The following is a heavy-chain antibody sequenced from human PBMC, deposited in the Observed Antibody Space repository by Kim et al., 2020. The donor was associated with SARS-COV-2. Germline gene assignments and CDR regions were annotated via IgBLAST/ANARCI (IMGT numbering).Heavy chain of an antibody. CDR1: GDSISSGGHY. Sequence: SETLSLTCNVSGDSISSGGHYWSWIRQPAGKGLEWIGRVYSSGSTHYNPSLKSRTTLSLDTSKNQFSLKLTSVTAADTAVYYCARTKYQVTMKVDSYFDFSRQATLLTLSS. CDR2: VYSSGST. D-gene: IGHD3-22*01. CDR3: ARTKYQVTMKVDSYFDF. V-gene: IGHV4-61*02. J-gene: IGHJ4*02.